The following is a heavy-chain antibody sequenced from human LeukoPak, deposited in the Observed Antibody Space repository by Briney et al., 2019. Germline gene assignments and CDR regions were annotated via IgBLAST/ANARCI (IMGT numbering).Heavy chain of an antibody. CDR1: GGSISSSSYY. V-gene: IGHV4-39*07. CDR3: ARGFWSRYYDY. J-gene: IGHJ4*02. Sequence: SETLSLTCTVSGGSISSSSYYWGWIRQPPGKGLEWIGSFHYSGSTSYNPSLKSRVTISVDSSKNQFSLRLSSVTAADTAVYYCARGFWSRYYDYWGQGTLVTVSS. D-gene: IGHD2-8*02. CDR2: FHYSGST.